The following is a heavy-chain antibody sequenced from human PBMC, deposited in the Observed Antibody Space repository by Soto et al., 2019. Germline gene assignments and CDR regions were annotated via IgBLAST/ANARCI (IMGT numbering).Heavy chain of an antibody. CDR1: GYNFTSYW. D-gene: IGHD6-19*01. CDR3: ERGRVAVAPLDY. J-gene: IGHJ4*02. V-gene: IGHV5-10-1*01. Sequence: PGESLKISCKGSGYNFTSYWIDWVRQMPEKGLEWMGRIDPSDSYTNYSPSFQGHVTISADKTISTAYLQWSSLKASDTAMYYCERGRVAVAPLDYWGQGTLVTVSS. CDR2: IDPSDSYT.